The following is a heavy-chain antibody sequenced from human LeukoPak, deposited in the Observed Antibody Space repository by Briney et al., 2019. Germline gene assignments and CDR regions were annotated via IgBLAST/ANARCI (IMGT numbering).Heavy chain of an antibody. J-gene: IGHJ3*01. CDR1: GFTFNISA. Sequence: GGSLRLSCGASGFTFNISAINWVRQAPGKGPEWVSSISASGSGTFYADSVKGRFAISRDNSRNMVFLLMNTLRAEDTAIYYCAKVTTDCSSTSCFLPYAFDFWGQGTMVAVSS. CDR2: ISASGSGT. D-gene: IGHD2-2*01. CDR3: AKVTTDCSSTSCFLPYAFDF. V-gene: IGHV3-23*01.